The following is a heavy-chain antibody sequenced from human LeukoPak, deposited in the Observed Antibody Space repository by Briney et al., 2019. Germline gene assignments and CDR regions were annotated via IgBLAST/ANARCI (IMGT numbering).Heavy chain of an antibody. CDR3: ARWYSSSWSHYYGMDV. CDR2: IYHSGST. Sequence: SETLSLTCAVSGGSISSSNWWSWVRQPPGKGLEWIGEIYHSGSTNYNPSLKSRVTISVDKSKNQFSLKLSSATAADTAVYYCARWYSSSWSHYYGMDVWGKGTTVTVSS. D-gene: IGHD6-13*01. CDR1: GGSISSSNW. V-gene: IGHV4-4*02. J-gene: IGHJ6*04.